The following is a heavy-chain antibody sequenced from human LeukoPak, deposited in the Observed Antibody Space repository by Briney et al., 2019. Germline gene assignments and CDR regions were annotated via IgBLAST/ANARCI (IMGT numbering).Heavy chain of an antibody. CDR2: INHSGST. D-gene: IGHD3-10*01. Sequence: PSETLSLTCAVHGGSFSGYYWNWVRQPPGKGLEWIGEINHSGSTNYNPSLKSRVTISVDTSNNHFSLKLSSVTAADTAVYYCAGRITMLRRFDPWGQGTLVTVSS. V-gene: IGHV4-34*01. CDR1: GGSFSGYY. J-gene: IGHJ5*02. CDR3: AGRITMLRRFDP.